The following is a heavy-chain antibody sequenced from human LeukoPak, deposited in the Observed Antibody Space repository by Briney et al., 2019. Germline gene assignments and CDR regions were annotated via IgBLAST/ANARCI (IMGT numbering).Heavy chain of an antibody. J-gene: IGHJ3*02. CDR2: IYYSGST. V-gene: IGHV4-34*01. D-gene: IGHD3-22*01. CDR1: GGSFSGYY. CDR3: GGSGYLNAFDI. Sequence: SETLSLTCAVYGGSFSGYYWSWIRQPPGKGLEWIGSIYYSGSTYYNPSLKSRVTISVDTSKNQFSLKLSSVTAADTAVYYCGGSGYLNAFDIWGQGTMVTVSS.